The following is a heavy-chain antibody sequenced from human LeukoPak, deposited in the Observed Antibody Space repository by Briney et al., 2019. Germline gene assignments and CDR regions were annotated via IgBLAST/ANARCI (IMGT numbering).Heavy chain of an antibody. CDR1: SGSFSGYY. J-gene: IGHJ4*02. CDR3: ARDRGYYDSSGYSWGFDY. Sequence: PSETLSLTCAVYSGSFSGYYWSWIRQPPGKGLEWIGEINHSGSTNYNPSLKSRVTISVDTSKNQFSLKLSSVTAADTAVYYCARDRGYYDSSGYSWGFDYWGQGTLVTVSS. V-gene: IGHV4-34*01. D-gene: IGHD3-22*01. CDR2: INHSGST.